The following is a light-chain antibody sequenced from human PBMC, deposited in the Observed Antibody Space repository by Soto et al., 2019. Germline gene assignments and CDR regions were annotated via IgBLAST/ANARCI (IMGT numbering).Light chain of an antibody. CDR3: QQYGSSPRLT. J-gene: IGKJ4*01. CDR2: GAS. Sequence: EVVLTQSPATLSLSPGERATLSCRASQSVGYHLAWYQQKPGQAPRLLIYGASSRATGIPDRFSGSGSGTDFTLTISRLEPEDFAVYYCQQYGSSPRLTFGGGTKVDIK. V-gene: IGKV3-20*01. CDR1: QSVGYH.